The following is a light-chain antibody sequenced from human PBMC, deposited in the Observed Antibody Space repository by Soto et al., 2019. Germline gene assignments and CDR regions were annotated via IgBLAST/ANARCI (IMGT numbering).Light chain of an antibody. CDR2: EFS. V-gene: IGLV2-14*01. J-gene: IGLJ2*01. CDR3: SSYTSSSTLVV. CDR1: SSDVGGYNY. Sequence: QSALTQPASVSGSPGQWITISCTGTSSDVGGYNYVSWYQQHPGKAPKLMIYEFSNRPSGVSNRFSGSKSGNTASLTSSGLQAEDEADYYFSSYTSSSTLVVFGGGPQVTVL.